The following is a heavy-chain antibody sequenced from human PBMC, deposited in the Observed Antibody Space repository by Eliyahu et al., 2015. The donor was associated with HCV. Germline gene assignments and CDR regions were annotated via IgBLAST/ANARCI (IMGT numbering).Heavy chain of an antibody. J-gene: IGHJ4*02. V-gene: IGHV3-49*05. D-gene: IGHD6-13*01. CDR1: GFTFGDYG. CDR3: TRALAAPGTFASDY. Sequence: EVQLVESGGGLVKPGRSLRLSCTASGFTFGDYGMSWFRQAPGKGLEWVGFIRSKTYGGTTEYAASVKGRFTISRDDSKSIVYLQMNSLKIEDTAVYYCTRALAAPGTFASDYWGQGTLVTVSS. CDR2: IRSKTYGGTT.